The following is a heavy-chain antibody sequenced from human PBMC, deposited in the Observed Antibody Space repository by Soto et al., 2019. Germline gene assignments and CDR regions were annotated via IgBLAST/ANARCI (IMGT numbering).Heavy chain of an antibody. V-gene: IGHV4-34*01. CDR3: ARGDVVVVAATYFDY. CDR2: INHSGST. J-gene: IGHJ4*02. CDR1: GGSFSGYY. D-gene: IGHD2-15*01. Sequence: SETLSLTCAVYGGSFSGYYWSWIRQPPGKGLEWVGEINHSGSTNYNPSLKRRGTISVDTPKNQFSLKLSSVTAADTAVYYCARGDVVVVAATYFDYWGQGTLVTVSS.